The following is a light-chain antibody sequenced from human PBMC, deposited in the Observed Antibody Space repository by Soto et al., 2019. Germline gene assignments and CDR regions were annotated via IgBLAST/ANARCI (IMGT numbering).Light chain of an antibody. V-gene: IGKV3-20*01. CDR3: QQYGSSLFT. Sequence: EIVLTQSPGTRALSPGERATLSCRASQSLSSSYLAWYQQKPGQAPRLLIYGASSRATGIPDRFSGSGSGTDFTLNIRRLEPEDCAVYYCQQYGSSLFTFGPGTKVDI. CDR1: QSLSSSY. CDR2: GAS. J-gene: IGKJ3*01.